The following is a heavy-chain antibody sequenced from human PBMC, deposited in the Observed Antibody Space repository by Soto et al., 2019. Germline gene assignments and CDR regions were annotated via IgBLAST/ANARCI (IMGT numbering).Heavy chain of an antibody. J-gene: IGHJ4*02. CDR3: ARGVATIIRTFDYFDY. V-gene: IGHV4-38-2*01. CDR2: IYHSGST. D-gene: IGHD5-12*01. Sequence: SETLSLTCAVSGYSISSGYYWGWIRQPPGKGLEWIGSIYHSGSTYYNPSLKSRVTISVDTSKNQFSLKLSSVTAAHTAVYYCARGVATIIRTFDYFDYWGQGTLVTVSS. CDR1: GYSISSGYY.